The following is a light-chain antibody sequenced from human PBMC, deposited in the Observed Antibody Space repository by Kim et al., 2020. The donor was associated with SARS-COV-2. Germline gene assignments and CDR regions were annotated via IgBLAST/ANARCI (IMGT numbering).Light chain of an antibody. V-gene: IGLV2-14*01. J-gene: IGLJ1*01. CDR2: EVN. CDR3: SSHRDSTTLDV. Sequence: SITLSCTGTSRNIGCSDYVSWYQQPPGTAPKLIIYEVNIRPSGVSNRFSGSKSGNTASLTISGLQTEDEAEYYCSSHRDSTTLDVFGTGTKVTVL. CDR1: SRNIGCSDY.